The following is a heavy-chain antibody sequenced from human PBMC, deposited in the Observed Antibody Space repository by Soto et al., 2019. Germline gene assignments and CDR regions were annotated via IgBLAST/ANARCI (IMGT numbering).Heavy chain of an antibody. CDR2: INPNSGGT. CDR1: GYTFTGYY. J-gene: IGHJ6*02. CDR3: ARASGVGYSYGLVEYYYGMDV. V-gene: IGHV1-2*04. D-gene: IGHD5-18*01. Sequence: ASVKVSFKASGYTFTGYYMHWVRQAPGQGLEWMGWINPNSGGTNYAQKFQGWVTMTRDTSISTAYMELSRLRSDDTAVYYCARASGVGYSYGLVEYYYGMDVWGQGTTVTVSS.